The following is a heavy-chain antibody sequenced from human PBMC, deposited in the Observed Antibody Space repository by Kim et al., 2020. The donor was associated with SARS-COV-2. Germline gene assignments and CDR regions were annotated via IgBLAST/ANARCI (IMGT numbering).Heavy chain of an antibody. CDR1: GYSFTSYW. V-gene: IGHV5-51*01. D-gene: IGHD3-10*01. CDR2: IYPGDSDT. CDR3: ARQKWDYYGSGYYYYGMDV. J-gene: IGHJ6*02. Sequence: GESLKISCKGSGYSFTSYWIGWVRQMPGKGLEWMGIIYPGDSDTRYSPSFQAQVTISADKYISTAYLQWSSLKASDTAMYYCARQKWDYYGSGYYYYGMDVWGQETTDTVSS.